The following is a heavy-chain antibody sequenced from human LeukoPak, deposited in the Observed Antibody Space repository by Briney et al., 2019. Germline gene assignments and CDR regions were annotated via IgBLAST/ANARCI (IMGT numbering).Heavy chain of an antibody. D-gene: IGHD2-2*01. CDR1: GGSINSYY. V-gene: IGHV4-4*07. CDR2: IYSGGST. Sequence: SETLSLNCTVSGGSINSYYWSWIRQPAGKGLEWIGRIYSGGSTNYNPSLRSRGTMSVDTSKNQFSLKLTSVTAADTALYYCARGYCTSTSCYRFAFDIWGQGTMVTVSS. J-gene: IGHJ3*02. CDR3: ARGYCTSTSCYRFAFDI.